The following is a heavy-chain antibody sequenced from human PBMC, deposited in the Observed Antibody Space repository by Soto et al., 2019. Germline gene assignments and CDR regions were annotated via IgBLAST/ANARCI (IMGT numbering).Heavy chain of an antibody. CDR1: GFTFSRYG. D-gene: IGHD5-18*01. Sequence: GGSLRLSCAASGFTFSRYGMHWVRQAPGKGLEWVAVISYDGSNEYYADSVKGRFAISRDNSKNTLYVQMNSLRGEDTAVYYCARTKTASDYYFYYGMDVWGQGTTVTVSS. V-gene: IGHV3-30*09. CDR3: ARTKTASDYYFYYGMDV. CDR2: ISYDGSNE. J-gene: IGHJ6*02.